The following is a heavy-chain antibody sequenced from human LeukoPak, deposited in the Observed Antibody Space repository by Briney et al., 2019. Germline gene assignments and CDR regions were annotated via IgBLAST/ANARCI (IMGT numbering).Heavy chain of an antibody. CDR3: AKYRGFGVSYDS. J-gene: IGHJ4*02. V-gene: IGHV3-23*01. Sequence: PGGSLRLSCAASGFAFSRNDMSWVRQAPGKGLEWVSSIGGSGTRTYYADSVKGRLTISRDTSKNTLYLQMNSLRAEDAAVYYCAKYRGFGVSYDSWGQGTLVTVSS. CDR2: IGGSGTRT. CDR1: GFAFSRND. D-gene: IGHD3-10*01.